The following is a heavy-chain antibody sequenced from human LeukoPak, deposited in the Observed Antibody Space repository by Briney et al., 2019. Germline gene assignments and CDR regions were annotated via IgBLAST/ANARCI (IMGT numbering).Heavy chain of an antibody. CDR1: GYTFNSHD. J-gene: IGHJ4*02. V-gene: IGHV1-8*01. Sequence: GASVKVSCKASGYTFNSHDINWVRQATGQGLEWMGWMNPYSGNTGYVQKFQGRVTMTRDTSINTAYLEFYSLRSEDTAVYYCARGYSPTLRTTGNDYWGQGTLVTVSS. CDR2: MNPYSGNT. D-gene: IGHD1-1*01. CDR3: ARGYSPTLRTTGNDY.